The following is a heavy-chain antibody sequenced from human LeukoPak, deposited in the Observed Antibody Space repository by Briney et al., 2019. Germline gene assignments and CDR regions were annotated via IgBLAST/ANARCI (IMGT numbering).Heavy chain of an antibody. J-gene: IGHJ4*02. CDR3: ARRDSSGWLY. V-gene: IGHV3-30-3*01. D-gene: IGHD6-19*01. Sequence: GRSLRLSCTASGFTFSSYAMHWVRQAPGKGLEWVAVTSYDGSNKYYADSVKGRFTISRDNSKNTLYLQMNSLRAEDTAVYYCARRDSSGWLYWGQGTLVTVSS. CDR1: GFTFSSYA. CDR2: TSYDGSNK.